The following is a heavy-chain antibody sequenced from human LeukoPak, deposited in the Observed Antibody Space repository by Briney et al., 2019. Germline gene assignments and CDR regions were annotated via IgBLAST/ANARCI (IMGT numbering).Heavy chain of an antibody. CDR1: GFTFADYA. CDR2: ISWNSGTI. D-gene: IGHD3-9*01. J-gene: IGHJ4*02. Sequence: PGGSLRLSCAASGFTFADYAMQWVRQGPGKGLVWVSGISWNSGTIAYADSVKGRFIISRDNAKKSLYLQLNSLGAEDTAFYYCAKVASTYDTLTGAIDGWGQGILVTVSS. V-gene: IGHV3-9*01. CDR3: AKVASTYDTLTGAIDG.